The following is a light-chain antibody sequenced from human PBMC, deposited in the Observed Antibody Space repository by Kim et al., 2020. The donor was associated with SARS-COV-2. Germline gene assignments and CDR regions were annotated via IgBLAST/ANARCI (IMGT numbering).Light chain of an antibody. Sequence: QRVTIYCTGSSSNIGAGYDVHWYQQLPGTAPKLLMYGNNNRPSGVPDRFSGSKSGTSASLAITGLQAEDEADYYCQSYDSSLSGSVFGGGTQLTVL. V-gene: IGLV1-40*01. CDR2: GNN. J-gene: IGLJ2*01. CDR1: SSNIGAGYD. CDR3: QSYDSSLSGSV.